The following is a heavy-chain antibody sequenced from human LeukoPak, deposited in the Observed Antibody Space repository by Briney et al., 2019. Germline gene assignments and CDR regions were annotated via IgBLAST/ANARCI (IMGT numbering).Heavy chain of an antibody. J-gene: IGHJ4*02. D-gene: IGHD1-26*01. CDR1: GFTFSTYN. V-gene: IGHV3-21*01. CDR2: ISGSSSYI. Sequence: GGSLRLSCAASGFTFSTYNMNWVRQAPGKGLEWVSSISGSSSYIYYADSVKGRFSICRDNAKNSLYLQMNSLRAEDTAVYYCARDLLGWELHYFDYWGQGTLVTVSS. CDR3: ARDLLGWELHYFDY.